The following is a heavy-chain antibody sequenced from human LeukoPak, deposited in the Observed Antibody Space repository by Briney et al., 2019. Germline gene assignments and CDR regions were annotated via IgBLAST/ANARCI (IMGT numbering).Heavy chain of an antibody. CDR1: GFTVSSNY. Sequence: GGSLRLSCAASGFTVSSNYMSWVRQAPGKGLEWVSSIGSSSSYIYYADSVKGRFSISRDNAKNLLYLEMNSLRAEDTAVYYCASSGYNSDYFDYWGQGTLVTVSS. CDR3: ASSGYNSDYFDY. D-gene: IGHD5-12*01. V-gene: IGHV3-21*01. J-gene: IGHJ4*02. CDR2: IGSSSSYI.